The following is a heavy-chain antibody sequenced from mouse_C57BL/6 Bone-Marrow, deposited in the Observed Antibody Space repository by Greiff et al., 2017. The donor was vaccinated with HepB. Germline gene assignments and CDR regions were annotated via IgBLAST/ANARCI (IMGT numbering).Heavy chain of an antibody. CDR1: GYTFTSYG. CDR3: ARGGNYPYYYAMDY. V-gene: IGHV1-81*01. J-gene: IGHJ4*01. D-gene: IGHD2-1*01. CDR2: IYPRSGNT. Sequence: QVQLQQSGAELARPGASVKLSCKASGYTFTSYGISWVKQRTGQGLEWIGEIYPRSGNTYYNEKFKGKATLTADKSSSTAYMELRSLTSEDSAVYFCARGGNYPYYYAMDYWGQGTSVTVSS.